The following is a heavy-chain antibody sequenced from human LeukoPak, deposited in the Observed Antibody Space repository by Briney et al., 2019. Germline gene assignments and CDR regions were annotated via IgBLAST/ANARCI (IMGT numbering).Heavy chain of an antibody. CDR2: IHYSGNT. J-gene: IGHJ4*02. D-gene: IGHD1-26*01. V-gene: IGHV4-39*07. CDR1: GGSISSSSYY. CDR3: ASSMRELLGFDY. Sequence: PSETLSLTCSVSGGSISSSSYYWGWIRQPPGKGLEWIGSIHYSGNTNYNPSLKSRVTISVDTSKNQFSLKLSSVTAADTAVYYCASSMRELLGFDYWGQGTLVTVSS.